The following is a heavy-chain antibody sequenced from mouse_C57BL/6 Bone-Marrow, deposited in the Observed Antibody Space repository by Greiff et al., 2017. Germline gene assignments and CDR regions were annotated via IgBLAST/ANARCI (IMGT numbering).Heavy chain of an antibody. CDR2: INPNNGGT. CDR3: ARGKGDYPYWYFDV. J-gene: IGHJ1*03. D-gene: IGHD2-13*01. Sequence: VQLQQSGPELVKPGASVQIPCKASGYTFTDYNMDWVKQSHGKSLAWIGDINPNNGGTIYNQKFKGKATLTVDKYSSTAYMELRSLTSEDTAVYYCARGKGDYPYWYFDVWGTGTTVTVSS. V-gene: IGHV1-18*01. CDR1: GYTFTDYN.